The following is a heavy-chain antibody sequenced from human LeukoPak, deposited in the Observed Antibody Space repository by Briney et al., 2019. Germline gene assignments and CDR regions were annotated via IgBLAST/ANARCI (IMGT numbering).Heavy chain of an antibody. D-gene: IGHD6-6*01. CDR2: IYYSGST. V-gene: IGHV4-61*01. CDR1: GGSVSSGSYY. CDR3: ASESSGTFDY. Sequence: SETLSLTCTVSGGSVSSGSYYWSWIRQPPGKGLEWIGYIYYSGSTNYNPSPKSRVTISVDTSKNQFSLKLSSVTAADTAVCYCASESSGTFDYWGQGTLVTVSS. J-gene: IGHJ4*02.